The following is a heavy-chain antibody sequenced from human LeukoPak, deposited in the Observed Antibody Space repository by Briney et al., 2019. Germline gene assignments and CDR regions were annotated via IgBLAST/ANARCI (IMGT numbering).Heavy chain of an antibody. CDR1: GYTFTSYA. J-gene: IGHJ4*02. CDR2: INAGNGNT. Sequence: ASVKVSCKASGYTFTSYAMHWGRQAPGQRLEWMGWINAGNGNTKYSQKFQGRVTITRDTSASTAYMELSSLRSEDTAVYYCARSDIAVAGPEYWGQGTLVTVSS. CDR3: ARSDIAVAGPEY. V-gene: IGHV1-3*01. D-gene: IGHD6-19*01.